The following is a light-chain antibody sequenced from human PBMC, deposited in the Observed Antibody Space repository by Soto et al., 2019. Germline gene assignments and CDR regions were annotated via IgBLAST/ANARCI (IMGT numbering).Light chain of an antibody. CDR2: DAS. CDR1: RSVSSN. J-gene: IGKJ4*01. V-gene: IGKV3-11*01. CDR3: QQRSNWPALT. Sequence: EIVMTQSPVTLSVSPGERATLSCRAGRSVSSNLAWYQQKPGQAPRLLIYDASNRATGIPARFSGSGSGTDFTLTISSLEPEDFAVYYCQQRSNWPALTFGGGTKVDIK.